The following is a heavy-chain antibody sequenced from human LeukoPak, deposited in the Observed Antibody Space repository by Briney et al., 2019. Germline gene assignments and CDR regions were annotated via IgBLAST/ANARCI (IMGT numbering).Heavy chain of an antibody. D-gene: IGHD3-10*01. CDR3: AKDANYYGSGSREYFDY. CDR1: GFTFSSYW. J-gene: IGHJ4*02. Sequence: GGSLRLSCAASGFTFSSYWMSWVRQAPGKGLEWVAFIRYDGSNKYYADSVKGRFTISRDNSKNTLYLQMNSLRAEDTAVYYCAKDANYYGSGSREYFDYWGQGTLVTVSS. CDR2: IRYDGSNK. V-gene: IGHV3-30*02.